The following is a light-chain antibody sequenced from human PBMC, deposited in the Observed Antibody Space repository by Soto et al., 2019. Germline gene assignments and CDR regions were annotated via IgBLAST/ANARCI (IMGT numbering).Light chain of an antibody. Sequence: EIVMTQSPDSLAVSLGERATINCKSSQSVLYSSNNKNYLAWYQQKPGQPPKLLIYWASTRESGVPDRFSGSGSGTDFTLTISSLQAEDVAVYYCQQYYSIPLWTFGQGTKVEIK. J-gene: IGKJ1*01. V-gene: IGKV4-1*01. CDR3: QQYYSIPLWT. CDR2: WAS. CDR1: QSVLYSSNNKNY.